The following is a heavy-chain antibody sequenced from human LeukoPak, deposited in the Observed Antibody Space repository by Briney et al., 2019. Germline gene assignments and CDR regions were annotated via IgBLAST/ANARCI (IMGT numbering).Heavy chain of an antibody. CDR1: GFTFSSYG. CDR3: AKGAGYSFGYDFEY. V-gene: IGHV3-30*18. J-gene: IGHJ4*02. CDR2: ISYDGSDI. D-gene: IGHD5-18*01. Sequence: GGSLRLSCAASGFTFSSYGMHWVRQAPGKGLEWVALISYDGSDIYYADSVKGRFTISRDDSKNTLYLQMNSLRDEDTAVYYCAKGAGYSFGYDFEYWGQGTLVTVSS.